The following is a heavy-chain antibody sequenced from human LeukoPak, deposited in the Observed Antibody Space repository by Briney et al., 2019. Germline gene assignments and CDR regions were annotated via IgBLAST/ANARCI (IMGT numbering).Heavy chain of an antibody. CDR2: IYTSGST. Sequence: SETLCLTCTVSGGSMSSYYWSWIRQPAGKGLEWIGRIYTSGSTNYNPSLKSRVTMSVDTSKNQFSLKLSSVTAADTAVYYCARAGRGSYDSTCWFDPWGQGTLVTVSS. V-gene: IGHV4-4*07. D-gene: IGHD1-26*01. CDR3: ARAGRGSYDSTCWFDP. J-gene: IGHJ5*02. CDR1: GGSMSSYY.